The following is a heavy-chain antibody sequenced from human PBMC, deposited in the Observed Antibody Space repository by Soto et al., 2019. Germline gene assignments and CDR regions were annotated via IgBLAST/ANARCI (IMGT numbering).Heavy chain of an antibody. D-gene: IGHD4-17*01. CDR3: ARGGDHYGGNFDY. Sequence: SETLSLTCAVYGGSFSGYYWSWIRQPPGKGLEWIGEVSHGGDTNYNPSLKSRVTISLDTSKNQFSLKLTSVTAADTAVYYCARGGDHYGGNFDYWSQGALVTVSS. V-gene: IGHV4-34*01. J-gene: IGHJ4*02. CDR1: GGSFSGYY. CDR2: VSHGGDT.